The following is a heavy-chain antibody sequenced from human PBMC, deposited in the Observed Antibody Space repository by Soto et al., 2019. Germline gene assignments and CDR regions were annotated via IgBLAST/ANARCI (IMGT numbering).Heavy chain of an antibody. J-gene: IGHJ3*02. CDR1: GGTFSSYA. CDR3: ARGRLATVVTPRAFDI. Sequence: ASVKVSCKASGGTFSSYAISWVRQAPGQGLEWMGGIIPIFGTADYAQKFQGRVTITADESTSTAYMELSSLRSEDTAVYYCARGRLATVVTPRAFDIWGQGTMVT. V-gene: IGHV1-69*13. D-gene: IGHD4-17*01. CDR2: IIPIFGTA.